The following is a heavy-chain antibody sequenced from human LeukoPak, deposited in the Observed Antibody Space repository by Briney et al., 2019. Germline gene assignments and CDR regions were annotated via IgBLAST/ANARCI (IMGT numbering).Heavy chain of an antibody. CDR1: GGSISSSSYY. J-gene: IGHJ4*02. V-gene: IGHV4-39*07. Sequence: SETLSLTCTVSGGSISSSSYYWGWIRQPPGKGLEWIGSIYYSGSTYYSPSLKSRVTISVDTSKNQFSLKLSSVTAADTAVYYCARDRYSGSYLYWGQGTLVTVSS. CDR3: ARDRYSGSYLY. D-gene: IGHD1-26*01. CDR2: IYYSGST.